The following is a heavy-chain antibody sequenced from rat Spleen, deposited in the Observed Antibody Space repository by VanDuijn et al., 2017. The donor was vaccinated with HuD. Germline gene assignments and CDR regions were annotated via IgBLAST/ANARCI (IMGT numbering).Heavy chain of an antibody. V-gene: IGHV5-25*01. J-gene: IGHJ3*01. D-gene: IGHD4-3*01. Sequence: EVQLVESGGGLVQPGRSLKLSCAASGFIFSNFDMAWVRQAPTKGLEWVASISPSGVTYYRDSVKGRFTVSRENAKSTLYFLMDSLRSEDTATYYCVRQDTSGYSNWFTYWGQGTLVTVSS. CDR1: GFIFSNFD. CDR2: ISPSGVT. CDR3: VRQDTSGYSNWFTY.